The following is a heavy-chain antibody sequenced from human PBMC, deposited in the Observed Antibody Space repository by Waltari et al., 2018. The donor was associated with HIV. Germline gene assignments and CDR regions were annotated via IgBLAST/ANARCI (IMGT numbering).Heavy chain of an antibody. CDR2: ISGSGGST. CDR1: GFTFSSYA. D-gene: IGHD2-8*01. CDR3: AKVNPELLGYCTNGVCWLFDY. J-gene: IGHJ4*02. Sequence: EVQLLESGGGLVQPGGSLRLSCAASGFTFSSYAMSWVRQAPGKGLEWVSAISGSGGSTYYADSVKGRFTISRDNSKNTLYLQMNSLRAEDTAVYYCAKVNPELLGYCTNGVCWLFDYWGQGTLVTVSS. V-gene: IGHV3-23*01.